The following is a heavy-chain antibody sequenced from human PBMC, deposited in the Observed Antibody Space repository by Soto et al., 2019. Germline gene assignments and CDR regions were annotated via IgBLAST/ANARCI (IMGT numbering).Heavy chain of an antibody. CDR3: AREELNCGGDCFAF. J-gene: IGHJ4*02. D-gene: IGHD2-21*01. Sequence: EVQLVESGGGLVQPGRSLRLSCAASGFTFTSYEFNWVRQAPGKGLEWISYIDTGGTNIYYADSVKGRFTVSRDNAKNALYLQMNSLRAEDTAIYYCAREELNCGGDCFAFWGQGALVTVSS. CDR1: GFTFTSYE. CDR2: IDTGGTNI. V-gene: IGHV3-48*03.